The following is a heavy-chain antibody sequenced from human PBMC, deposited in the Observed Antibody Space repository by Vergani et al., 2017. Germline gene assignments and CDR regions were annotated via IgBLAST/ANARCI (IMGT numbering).Heavy chain of an antibody. CDR2: ITAIGSA. Sequence: QVHLQQRGAGVLKPSETLSLTCGVIGGSLSGYFWSWIRQSPGRGLEWIGEITAIGSAKYSPSATSRVTISVDTSRGEFTLTVTSVTAADTGLYFCASRRPRLNLGSKSNARTSDSWGQGTLVTVSS. D-gene: IGHD3-16*01. CDR3: ASRRPRLNLGSKSNARTSDS. CDR1: GGSLSGYF. V-gene: IGHV4-34*02. J-gene: IGHJ5*02.